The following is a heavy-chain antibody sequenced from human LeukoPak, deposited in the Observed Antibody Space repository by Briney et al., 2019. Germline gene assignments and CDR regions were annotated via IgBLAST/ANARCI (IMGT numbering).Heavy chain of an antibody. CDR3: ANIAARGGSDY. CDR2: IWYDGSNK. J-gene: IGHJ4*02. V-gene: IGHV3-33*06. Sequence: PGGSLRLSCAASGFTFSSYGMHWVRQAPGKGLEWVAVIWYDGSNKYYADSVKGRFTISRDNSKNTLYLQMNSLRAEDTAVYYCANIAARGGSDYWGQGTLVTVSS. CDR1: GFTFSSYG. D-gene: IGHD6-6*01.